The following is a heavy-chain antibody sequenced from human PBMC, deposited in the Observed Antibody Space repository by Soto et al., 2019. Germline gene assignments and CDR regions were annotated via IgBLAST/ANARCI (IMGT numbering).Heavy chain of an antibody. D-gene: IGHD3-3*01. J-gene: IGHJ6*02. CDR3: AKGLRYYDFWSGFLRPDYYGMDV. V-gene: IGHV3-23*01. CDR2: ISGSGGST. Sequence: WVRQAPGKGLEWVSAISGSGGSTYYADSVKGRFTISRDNSKNTLYLQMNSLRAEDTAVYYCAKGLRYYDFWSGFLRPDYYGMDVWGQGTTVTVSS.